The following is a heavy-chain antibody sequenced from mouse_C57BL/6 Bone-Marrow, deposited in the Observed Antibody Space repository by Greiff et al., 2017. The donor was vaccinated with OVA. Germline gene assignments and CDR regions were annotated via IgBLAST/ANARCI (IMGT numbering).Heavy chain of an antibody. CDR2: IYPRSGNT. D-gene: IGHD1-1*01. Sequence: QVQLQQSGAELARPGASVKLSCKASGYTFTSYGISWVKQRTGQGLEWIGEIYPRSGNTYYNAKFKGKATLTADKSSSTAYMELRSLTSEDSAVYFCARPHYGTGPYAMDDWGQGASVTVAT. V-gene: IGHV1-81*01. J-gene: IGHJ4*01. CDR3: ARPHYGTGPYAMDD. CDR1: GYTFTSYG.